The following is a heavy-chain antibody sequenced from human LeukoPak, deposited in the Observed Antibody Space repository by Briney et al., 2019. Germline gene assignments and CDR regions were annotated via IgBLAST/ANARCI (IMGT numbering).Heavy chain of an antibody. Sequence: GGSLRLSCAASGFTFSSYAMRWVRQAPGKGLEWVAVISYDGSNKYYADSVKGRFTISRDNSKNTLYLQMNSLRAEDTAVYYCARSGIAARPLDYWGQGTLVTVSS. J-gene: IGHJ4*02. CDR1: GFTFSSYA. D-gene: IGHD6-6*01. CDR2: ISYDGSNK. V-gene: IGHV3-30-3*01. CDR3: ARSGIAARPLDY.